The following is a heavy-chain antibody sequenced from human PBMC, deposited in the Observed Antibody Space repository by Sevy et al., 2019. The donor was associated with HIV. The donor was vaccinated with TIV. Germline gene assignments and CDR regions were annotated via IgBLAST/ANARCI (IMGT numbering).Heavy chain of an antibody. Sequence: ASVKVSCKSSGGIFKSYGISWVRQAPGQGLEWMGGIIPILNTVHYARKFQGRVTITADESTKTAYMELSSLRSEDTAVYYCVRGGGNGWYYFDYWGQETLVTVSS. V-gene: IGHV1-69*13. J-gene: IGHJ4*02. D-gene: IGHD6-19*01. CDR1: GGIFKSYG. CDR2: IIPILNTV. CDR3: VRGGGNGWYYFDY.